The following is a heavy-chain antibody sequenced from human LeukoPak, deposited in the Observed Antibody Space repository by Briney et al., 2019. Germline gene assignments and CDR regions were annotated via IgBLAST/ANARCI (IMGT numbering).Heavy chain of an antibody. V-gene: IGHV4-39*07. CDR2: IYYSGST. CDR3: ASGGDQLTSFQY. CDR1: GGSISSNYY. J-gene: IGHJ1*01. D-gene: IGHD3-16*01. Sequence: PSETLCLTCTVSGGSISSNYYWIWIRRPPGKGLEGIGSIYYSGSTYYNPSLKSRVTISVDTSKNQFSLKVTSVTPADTAVYYCASGGDQLTSFQYWGQGTLATVSS.